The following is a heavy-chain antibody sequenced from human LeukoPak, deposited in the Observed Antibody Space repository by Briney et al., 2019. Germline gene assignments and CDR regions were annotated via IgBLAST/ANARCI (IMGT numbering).Heavy chain of an antibody. V-gene: IGHV4-59*01. CDR2: IYYSGST. CDR3: ARDGVRYCSSTSCYGLGWFDP. D-gene: IGHD2-2*01. Sequence: SETLSLTCTVSVGSISSYYWSWIRQPPGKGLEWIGYIYYSGSTNYNPSLKSRVTISVDTSKNQFSLKLSSVTAADTAVYYCARDGVRYCSSTSCYGLGWFDPWGQGTLVTVSS. CDR1: VGSISSYY. J-gene: IGHJ5*02.